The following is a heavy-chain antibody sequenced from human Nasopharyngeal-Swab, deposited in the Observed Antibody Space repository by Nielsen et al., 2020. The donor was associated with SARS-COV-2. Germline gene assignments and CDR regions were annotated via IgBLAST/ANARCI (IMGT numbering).Heavy chain of an antibody. V-gene: IGHV3-74*01. CDR1: GFTFSSYW. J-gene: IGHJ4*02. CDR3: ARALYSSGWYLDY. CDR2: INSDGSST. Sequence: GESPKISCAASGFTFSSYWMHWVRQAPGKGLVWVSRINSDGSSTSYADSVKGRFTISRDNAKNTLYLQMNSLRAEDTAVYYCARALYSSGWYLDYWGQGTLVTVSS. D-gene: IGHD6-19*01.